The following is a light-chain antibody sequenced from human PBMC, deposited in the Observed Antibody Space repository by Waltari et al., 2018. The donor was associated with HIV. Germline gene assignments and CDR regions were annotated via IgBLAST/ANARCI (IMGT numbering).Light chain of an antibody. CDR1: QSVSNNY. CDR3: QQYGNSPYT. Sequence: EIVLTQSPGTLSLSPGERATPPCRARQSVSNNYLAWYQQKPGQAPRLLIYVTSRRATGIPDRFSGSGSGTDFTLTISRLEPEDLAVYYCQQYGNSPYTFGQGTKLEIK. J-gene: IGKJ2*01. CDR2: VTS. V-gene: IGKV3-20*01.